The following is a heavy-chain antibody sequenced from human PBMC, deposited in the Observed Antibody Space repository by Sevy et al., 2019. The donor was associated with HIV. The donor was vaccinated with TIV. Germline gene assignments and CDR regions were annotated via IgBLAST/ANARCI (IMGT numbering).Heavy chain of an antibody. CDR1: GFTFSDYY. Sequence: GGSLRLSCATSGFTFSDYYMDWVRQAPGKGLEWVGRIRNKPNIYTTEHAASVKGRFNISRDDSKNSLYLQMNSLKTEDTAVYYCARVTAVADLYFDYWGQGTLVTVSS. CDR2: IRNKPNIYTT. V-gene: IGHV3-72*01. D-gene: IGHD6-19*01. CDR3: ARVTAVADLYFDY. J-gene: IGHJ4*02.